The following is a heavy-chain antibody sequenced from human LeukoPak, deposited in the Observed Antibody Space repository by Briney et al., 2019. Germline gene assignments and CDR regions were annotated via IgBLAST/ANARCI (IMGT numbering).Heavy chain of an antibody. V-gene: IGHV1-2*02. CDR3: ARNVGSSGYTDY. Sequence: GSVKVSCKASGYTFTGYYMHWVRQAPGQGLEWMGWINPNSGGTNYAQKFQGRVTMTRDTSISTAYMELSRLRSDDTAVYYCARNVGSSGYTDYWGQGTLVTVSS. D-gene: IGHD3-22*01. CDR1: GYTFTGYY. CDR2: INPNSGGT. J-gene: IGHJ4*02.